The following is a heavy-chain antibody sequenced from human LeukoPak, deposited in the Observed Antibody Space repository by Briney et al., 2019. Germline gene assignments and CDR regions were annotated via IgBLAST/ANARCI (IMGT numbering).Heavy chain of an antibody. J-gene: IGHJ4*02. Sequence: SETLSLTCAVYGGSFSGYYWSWIRQPPGKGLEWIGEINHSGSTNYNPSLKSRVTISVDTSKNQFSLKLSSVPAADTAVYYCARGFGSSWYGGFDYWGQGTLVTVSS. CDR1: GGSFSGYY. D-gene: IGHD6-13*01. CDR3: ARGFGSSWYGGFDY. V-gene: IGHV4-34*01. CDR2: INHSGST.